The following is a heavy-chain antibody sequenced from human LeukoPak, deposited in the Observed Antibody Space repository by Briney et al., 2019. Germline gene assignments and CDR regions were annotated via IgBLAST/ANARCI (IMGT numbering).Heavy chain of an antibody. V-gene: IGHV4-59*01. CDR3: ARDKGEYYDSSGYLDY. D-gene: IGHD3-22*01. Sequence: SETLSLTCTVSGASISTYYWSWIRQPPGKGLEWIGYIYYSGSTNYNPSLMSRVTISVDTSKNQFSLKLSSVTAADTAVYYCARDKGEYYDSSGYLDYWGQGTLVTVSS. CDR1: GASISTYY. J-gene: IGHJ4*02. CDR2: IYYSGST.